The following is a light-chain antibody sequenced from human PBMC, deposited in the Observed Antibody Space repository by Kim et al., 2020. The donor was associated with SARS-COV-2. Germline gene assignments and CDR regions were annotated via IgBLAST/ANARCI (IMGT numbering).Light chain of an antibody. CDR3: QQYNGY. CDR2: DAS. V-gene: IGKV1-5*01. CDR1: QSIGSW. J-gene: IGKJ2*01. Sequence: SHLAAALGSCGTLTCRAPQSIGSWLAWYQHKPGKAPKVLIYDASTLESGVPSRFSGSGSGTEFTLTISSLQPDDFATYYCQQYNGYFGQGTKLEI.